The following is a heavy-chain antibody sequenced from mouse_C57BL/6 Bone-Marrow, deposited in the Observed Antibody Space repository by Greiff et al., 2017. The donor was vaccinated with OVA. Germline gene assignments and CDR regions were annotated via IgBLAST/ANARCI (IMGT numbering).Heavy chain of an antibody. V-gene: IGHV5-15*04. CDR2: ISNLAYSI. Sequence: EVKVEESGGGLVQPGGSLKLSCAASGFTFSDYGMAWVRQAPRKGPEWVAFISNLAYSIYYADTVTGRFTISRENAKNTLYLEMSSLRSEDTAMYYCASLYSPYAMDYWGQGTSVTVSS. J-gene: IGHJ4*01. D-gene: IGHD2-12*01. CDR1: GFTFSDYG. CDR3: ASLYSPYAMDY.